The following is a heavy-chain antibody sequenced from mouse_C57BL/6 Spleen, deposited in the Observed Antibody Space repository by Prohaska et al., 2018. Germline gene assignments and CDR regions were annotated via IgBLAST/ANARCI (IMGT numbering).Heavy chain of an antibody. V-gene: IGHV3-6*01. J-gene: IGHJ3*01. CDR2: ISYDGSN. CDR3: ARAYSNYVAWFAY. CDR1: GYSITSGYY. Sequence: DVQLQESGPGLVKPSQSLSLTCSVTGYSITSGYYWNWIRQFPGNKLEWMGYISYDGSNNYNPSLKKRISITRDTSKNQFFLKLNSVTTEDTATYYCARAYSNYVAWFAYWGQGTLVTVSA. D-gene: IGHD2-5*01.